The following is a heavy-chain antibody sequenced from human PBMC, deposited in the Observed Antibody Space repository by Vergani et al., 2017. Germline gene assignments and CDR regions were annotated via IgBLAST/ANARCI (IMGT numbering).Heavy chain of an antibody. CDR3: ARGYSRVNWGDDAFDI. CDR1: GGSISSGSYY. V-gene: IGHV4-61*02. CDR2: IYTSGST. J-gene: IGHJ3*02. Sequence: QVQLQESGPGLVKPSQTLSLTCTVSGGSISSGSYYWSWIRQPAGKGLEWIGRIYTSGSTNYNPSLKSRVTITVDTSKNQFTLTLSSVTAADTAVYYCARGYSRVNWGDDAFDIWGQGTMVTVSS. D-gene: IGHD6-13*01.